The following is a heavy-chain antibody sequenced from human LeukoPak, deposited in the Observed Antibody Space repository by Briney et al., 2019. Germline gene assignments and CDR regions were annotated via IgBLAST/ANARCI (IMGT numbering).Heavy chain of an antibody. CDR1: GGSISSYY. Sequence: PSETLSLTCTVSGGSISSYYWSWIRQPAGKGLEWIGRIYTSGSINYNPSLKSRVTMSVDTSKNQFSLKLSSVTAADTAVYYCARAGGAATDEYFQHWGQGTLVTVSS. J-gene: IGHJ1*01. CDR3: ARAGGAATDEYFQH. V-gene: IGHV4-4*07. CDR2: IYTSGSI. D-gene: IGHD2-15*01.